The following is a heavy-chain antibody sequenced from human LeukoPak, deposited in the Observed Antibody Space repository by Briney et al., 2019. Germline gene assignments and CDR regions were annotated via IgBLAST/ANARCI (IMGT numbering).Heavy chain of an antibody. Sequence: SETLSLTCTVSGGSISSSSYYWGWIRQPPGKGLEWIGSIYYSGSTYYNPSLKSRVTISVDTSKNQFSLKLSSVTAADTAVYYCARHRHYDILTGYGGHYYYGMDVWGQGTTVTVSS. J-gene: IGHJ6*02. CDR1: GGSISSSSYY. CDR2: IYYSGST. CDR3: ARHRHYDILTGYGGHYYYGMDV. V-gene: IGHV4-39*07. D-gene: IGHD3-9*01.